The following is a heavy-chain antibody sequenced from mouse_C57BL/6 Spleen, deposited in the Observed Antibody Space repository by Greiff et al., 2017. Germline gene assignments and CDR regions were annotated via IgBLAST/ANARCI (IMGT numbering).Heavy chain of an antibody. J-gene: IGHJ1*03. CDR2: IDPSDSYT. Sequence: QVQLQQPGAELVKPGASVKLSCKASGYTFTSYWMQWVKQRPGQGLEWIGEIDPSDSYTNYNQKFKGKATLTVDTSSSTAYMQLSSLTSEDSAVYYCARSSGYDGYFDVWGTGTTVTVSS. CDR1: GYTFTSYW. CDR3: ARSSGYDGYFDV. V-gene: IGHV1-50*01. D-gene: IGHD2-2*01.